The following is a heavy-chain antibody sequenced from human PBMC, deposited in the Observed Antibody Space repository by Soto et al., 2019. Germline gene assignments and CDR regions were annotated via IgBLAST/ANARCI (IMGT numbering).Heavy chain of an antibody. CDR3: AISFQYDYTGAYSDY. Sequence: SETLSLTCAVYGGSFSGSYWSWIRQPPGEGLEWIGEINHSGSTNHNPSLKSRVTILVGTSKNQFSLKLSSVTAADTAVYYCAISFQYDYTGAYSDYWGQGTLVTVSS. V-gene: IGHV4-34*01. D-gene: IGHD2-8*02. CDR1: GGSFSGSY. CDR2: INHSGST. J-gene: IGHJ4*02.